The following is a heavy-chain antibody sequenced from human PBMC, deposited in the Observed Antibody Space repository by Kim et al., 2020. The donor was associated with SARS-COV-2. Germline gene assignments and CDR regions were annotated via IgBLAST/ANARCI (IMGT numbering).Heavy chain of an antibody. CDR3: ARDGPYGDDFDY. J-gene: IGHJ4*02. CDR2: ISSSSSYI. D-gene: IGHD4-17*01. CDR1: GFTFSSYS. Sequence: GGSLRLSCAASGFTFSSYSMNWVRQAPGKGLEWVSSISSSSSYIYYADSVKGRFTISRDNAKNSLYLQMNSLRAEDTAVYYCARDGPYGDDFDYWGQGTLVTVSS. V-gene: IGHV3-21*01.